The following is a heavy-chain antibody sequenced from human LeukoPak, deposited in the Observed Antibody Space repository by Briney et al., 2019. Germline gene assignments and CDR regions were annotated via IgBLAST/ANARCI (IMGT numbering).Heavy chain of an antibody. J-gene: IGHJ4*02. CDR1: GYTFTSYD. Sequence: VKVPCKASGYTFTSYDINWVRQATGQGLEWMGWMNPNSGNTGYAQKFQGRVTITRNTSISTAYMELSSLRSEDTAVYYCARATVVSGGIDYWGQGTLVTVSS. CDR3: ARATVVSGGIDY. CDR2: MNPNSGNT. V-gene: IGHV1-8*03. D-gene: IGHD4-23*01.